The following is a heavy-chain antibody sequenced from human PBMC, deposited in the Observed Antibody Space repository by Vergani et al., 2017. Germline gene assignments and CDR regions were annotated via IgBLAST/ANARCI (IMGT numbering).Heavy chain of an antibody. Sequence: QVQLQESGPGLVKPSETLSLTCTVSGGSISSYYWSWIRQPPGKGLEWIGYIYYSGSTNYNPSLKSRVTISVDTSKNQFSLKLSSVTAADTAVYYCARRYCSGGSCYSPFDYWGQGTLVTVSS. D-gene: IGHD2-15*01. CDR1: GGSISSYY. CDR3: ARRYCSGGSCYSPFDY. V-gene: IGHV4-59*01. J-gene: IGHJ4*02. CDR2: IYYSGST.